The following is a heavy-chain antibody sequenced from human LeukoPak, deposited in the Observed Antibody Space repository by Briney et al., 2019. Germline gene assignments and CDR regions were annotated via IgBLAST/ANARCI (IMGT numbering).Heavy chain of an antibody. Sequence: GASVKVSCKASGYTFTGYYMHWVRQAPGQGLEWMGWINPNSGGTNYAQKFQGRVTMTRDTSISTAYMELSRLRSDDTAVYYCAEGVAGTDYYYYYGMDVWGQGTTVTVSS. CDR1: GYTFTGYY. J-gene: IGHJ6*02. D-gene: IGHD6-19*01. V-gene: IGHV1-2*02. CDR2: INPNSGGT. CDR3: AEGVAGTDYYYYYGMDV.